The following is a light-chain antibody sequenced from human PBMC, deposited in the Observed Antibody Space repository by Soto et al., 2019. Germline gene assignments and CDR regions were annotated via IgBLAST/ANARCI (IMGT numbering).Light chain of an antibody. CDR1: QSINRY. Sequence: DIQMTQSPSSLSASVGDRVIITCRASQSINRYLNWYQQRPGKAPKLLISAASSLQSGVPSRFSGSGSGTDFTLTISTLQPEDFATYCCRQIYITPYTFGQGTKVEIK. V-gene: IGKV1-39*01. J-gene: IGKJ2*01. CDR2: AAS. CDR3: RQIYITPYT.